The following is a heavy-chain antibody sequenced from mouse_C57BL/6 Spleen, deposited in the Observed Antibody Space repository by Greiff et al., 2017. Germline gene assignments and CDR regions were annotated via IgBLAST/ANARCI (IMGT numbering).Heavy chain of an antibody. Sequence: VQLQQSGAELVRPGTSVKVSCTASGYAFTNYLIEWVKQRPGQGLEWIGVISPGSGGTNYNEKFKGKATMTADKSTSTAYMQLSSLTSEDSAVYFSARLYGSSSAWFAYWGQGTLVTVSA. D-gene: IGHD1-1*01. CDR3: ARLYGSSSAWFAY. J-gene: IGHJ3*01. CDR2: ISPGSGGT. V-gene: IGHV1-54*01. CDR1: GYAFTNYL.